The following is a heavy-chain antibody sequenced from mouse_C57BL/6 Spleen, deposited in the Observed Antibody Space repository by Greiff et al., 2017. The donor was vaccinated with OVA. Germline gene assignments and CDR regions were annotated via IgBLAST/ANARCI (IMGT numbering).Heavy chain of an antibody. CDR3: TASYGNPFDY. D-gene: IGHD2-1*01. CDR2: IDPENGDT. Sequence: VQLQQSGAGFVRPGASVKFSCTASGFTFNDDDMHWVNQRPEQGLEWIGWIDPENGDTEYASKIQGKATITADTSSNKAYLKLSSPTTEDTAVYYCTASYGNPFDYWGQGTTLTVSS. CDR1: GFTFNDDD. J-gene: IGHJ2*01. V-gene: IGHV14-4*01.